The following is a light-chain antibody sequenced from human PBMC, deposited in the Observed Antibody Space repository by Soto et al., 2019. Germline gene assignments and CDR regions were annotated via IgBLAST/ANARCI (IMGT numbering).Light chain of an antibody. CDR1: QGVTTN. CDR3: QQYNNWPFS. V-gene: IGKV3-15*01. Sequence: VMTQSPASLSVSPGERVTLSCRTGQGVTTNFAWYQQKSGQSPRLLIYDVSTRATGVPARFSGTGSETDFTLTISGLQSEDSAVYFCQQYNNWPFSFGQRTRLEIK. J-gene: IGKJ5*01. CDR2: DVS.